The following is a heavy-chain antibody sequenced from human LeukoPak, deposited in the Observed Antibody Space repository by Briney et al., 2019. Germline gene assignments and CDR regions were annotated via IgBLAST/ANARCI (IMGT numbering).Heavy chain of an antibody. CDR2: ISSSGSLI. D-gene: IGHD3-22*01. Sequence: GGSLRLSCAASGLTFSSSEMNWVRQAPGKGREWDSYISSSGSLIYYADSVKGRFTISRDNAKISLYLQMNSLRDEDTAVYDCARACREGSGYGSFDIWGQGTMVTVSS. CDR3: ARACREGSGYGSFDI. CDR1: GLTFSSSE. V-gene: IGHV3-48*03. J-gene: IGHJ3*02.